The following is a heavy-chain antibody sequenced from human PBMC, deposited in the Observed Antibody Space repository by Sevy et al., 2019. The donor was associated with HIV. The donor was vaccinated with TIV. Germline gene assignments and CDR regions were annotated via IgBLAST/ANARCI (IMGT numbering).Heavy chain of an antibody. CDR1: EFTFSSYE. CDR3: ARELDDYSNGQFGWYYYGMDV. D-gene: IGHD4-4*01. J-gene: IGHJ6*02. CDR2: ISSSGSTI. V-gene: IGHV3-48*03. Sequence: GGSLRLSCAASEFTFSSYEMNWVRQAPGKGLEWVSYISSSGSTIYYADSVKGRFTISRDNAKNSLYLQMNSLRAEDTAVYYCARELDDYSNGQFGWYYYGMDVWGQGTTVTVSS.